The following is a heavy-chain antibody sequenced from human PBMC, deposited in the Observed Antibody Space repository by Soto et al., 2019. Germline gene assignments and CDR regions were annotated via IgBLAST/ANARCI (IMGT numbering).Heavy chain of an antibody. J-gene: IGHJ4*02. CDR3: XXXXXXXXXXXXXXXXFXF. Sequence: QGQLVQSGAEVKKPGASVKVSCKASGYAFVDHYIHWLRQAXXXXXXXXGXXNPNGGVTKYAQKFQGRVTMTGDTSISTVYMDLSGLRSXXXAXXXXXXXXXXXXXXXXXXXXFXFWGQGTLVTVSS. CDR2: XNPNGGVT. V-gene: IGHV1-2*02. CDR1: GYAFVDHY.